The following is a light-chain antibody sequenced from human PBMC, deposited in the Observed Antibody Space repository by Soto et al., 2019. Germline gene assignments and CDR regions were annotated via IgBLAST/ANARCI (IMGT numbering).Light chain of an antibody. V-gene: IGKV3-11*01. J-gene: IGKJ1*01. CDR1: PSVANF. Sequence: EIVLTQSPATLSLYPGERATLSCRASPSVANFVAWYQQKPGQAPRLLIYGASSRATGIPDRFSGSGSGADFTLPLSSRQPDDFATYYCQQYRTFGQGTKVDIK. CDR3: QQYRT. CDR2: GAS.